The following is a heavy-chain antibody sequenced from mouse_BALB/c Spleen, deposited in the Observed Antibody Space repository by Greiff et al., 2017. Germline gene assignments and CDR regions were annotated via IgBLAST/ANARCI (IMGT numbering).Heavy chain of an antibody. Sequence: EVMLVESGGGLVKPGGSLKLSCAASGFTFSSYAMSWVRQTPEKRLEWVASISSGGSTYYPDSVKGRFTISRDNARNILYLQMSSLRSEDTAMYYCARDGNYGSWFAYWGQGTLVTVSA. D-gene: IGHD2-1*01. CDR1: GFTFSSYA. J-gene: IGHJ3*01. CDR2: ISSGGST. CDR3: ARDGNYGSWFAY. V-gene: IGHV5-6-5*01.